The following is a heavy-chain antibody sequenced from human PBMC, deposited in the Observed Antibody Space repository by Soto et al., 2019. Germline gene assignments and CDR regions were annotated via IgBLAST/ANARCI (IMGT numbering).Heavy chain of an antibody. CDR3: ARRVLGATRQFDY. CDR1: GFTFSSYA. Sequence: QVQLVESGGGVVQPGRSLRLSCAASGFTFSSYAMHWVRQAPGKGLEWVAVISYDGSNKYYADSVKGRFTISRDNSKNTLYLLMNSLRAEDTSVYYCARRVLGATRQFDYWGQGTLVTVSS. D-gene: IGHD1-26*01. V-gene: IGHV3-30-3*01. J-gene: IGHJ4*02. CDR2: ISYDGSNK.